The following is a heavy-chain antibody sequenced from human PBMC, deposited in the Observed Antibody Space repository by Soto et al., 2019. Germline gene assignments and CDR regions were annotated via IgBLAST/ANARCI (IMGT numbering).Heavy chain of an antibody. CDR2: IYYSGST. CDR1: GGSISSYY. V-gene: IGHV4-59*08. Sequence: SETLSLTCTVSGGSISSYYSYWIRQPPGKGLEWIGYIYYSGSTYYNPSLKSRVTISVDTSKNQFSLKLSSVTAADTAVYYCARLGAQEIDPWGQGTLVTVS. CDR3: ARLGAQEIDP. D-gene: IGHD3-16*01. J-gene: IGHJ5*02.